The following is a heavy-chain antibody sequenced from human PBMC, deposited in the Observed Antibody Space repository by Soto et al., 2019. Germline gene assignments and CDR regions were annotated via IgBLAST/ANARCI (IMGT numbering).Heavy chain of an antibody. V-gene: IGHV3-9*01. CDR1: GFIFDDYA. Sequence: EVQLVESGGGLVQPGRSLRLSCEASGFIFDDYAMHWVRQAPGKGLEWVSGMNWNGGRIGYADSVKGRFTISRDNVXSSLFLEMSSLRDDDTALYYCARASDSGRSRPIDSWGQGTLVTVSS. D-gene: IGHD1-26*01. CDR2: MNWNGGRI. CDR3: ARASDSGRSRPIDS. J-gene: IGHJ4*02.